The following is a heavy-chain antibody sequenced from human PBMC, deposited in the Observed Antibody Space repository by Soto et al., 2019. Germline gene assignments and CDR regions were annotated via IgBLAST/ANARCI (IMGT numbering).Heavy chain of an antibody. J-gene: IGHJ6*02. D-gene: IGHD4-17*01. CDR3: AKDLQSYGDYDYYCYGMDV. CDR1: GFTFSTYG. Sequence: QVQLVESGGGEVQPGRSLTISCAASGFTFSTYGMHWVRQTPGKGLAWVAVISYDGTNKFYSGSVKGRFTISRDNFKNTLTLQMNSLRADDTAVYSCAKDLQSYGDYDYYCYGMDVWGLGTRVTVSS. V-gene: IGHV3-30*18. CDR2: ISYDGTNK.